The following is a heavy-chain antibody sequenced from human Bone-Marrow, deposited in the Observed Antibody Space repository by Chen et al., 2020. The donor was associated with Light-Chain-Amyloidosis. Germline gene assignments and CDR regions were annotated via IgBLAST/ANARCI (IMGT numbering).Heavy chain of an antibody. V-gene: IGHV4-34*01. CDR1: GGSFSGYY. Sequence: QVQLQQWGAGLLKPSETLSLTCAVYGGSFSGYYWSWIRQPPGKGLEWIGEINHSGSTNYNPSLKGRVTISVDTYKNQFSLKLSCVTAADTAVYSCARGTAPNCSGGSCSPAGGFDPWGQGTLVTVSS. CDR2: INHSGST. CDR3: ARGTAPNCSGGSCSPAGGFDP. J-gene: IGHJ5*02. D-gene: IGHD2-15*01.